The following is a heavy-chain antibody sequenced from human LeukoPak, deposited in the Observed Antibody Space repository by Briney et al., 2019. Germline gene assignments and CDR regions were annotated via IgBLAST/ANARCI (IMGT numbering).Heavy chain of an antibody. Sequence: GASVKVSCKASGGTFSSYAISWVRQAPGQGLEWMGGIIPIFGTANYAQKFQGRVTITAAASTSTAYMELSSLRSEDTAVYYCARDLSSSGYYYDYWGQGTLVTVSS. CDR1: GGTFSSYA. V-gene: IGHV1-69*01. CDR3: ARDLSSSGYYYDY. J-gene: IGHJ4*02. D-gene: IGHD3-22*01. CDR2: IIPIFGTA.